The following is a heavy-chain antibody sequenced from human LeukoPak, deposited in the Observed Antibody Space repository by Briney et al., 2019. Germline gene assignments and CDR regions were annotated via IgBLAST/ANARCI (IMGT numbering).Heavy chain of an antibody. J-gene: IGHJ4*02. Sequence: GGSLRLFCAASGFTYSNAWMSWVRQARGKGPEWVGRIKSKTEGGTPDYAALVKGRFTISGDDSENMLFLQMNSLKTGDSAVYYCTTGKSGGRGGNLDYWGQGTLVTVSS. CDR3: TTGKSGGRGGNLDY. CDR2: IKSKTEGGTP. V-gene: IGHV3-15*01. CDR1: GFTYSNAW. D-gene: IGHD2-15*01.